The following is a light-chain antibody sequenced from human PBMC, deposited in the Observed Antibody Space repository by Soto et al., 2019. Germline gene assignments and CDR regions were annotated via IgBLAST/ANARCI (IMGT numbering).Light chain of an antibody. J-gene: IGKJ4*01. CDR1: QSIANR. V-gene: IGKV3-15*01. CDR2: GAS. CDR3: QQYNNWLALT. Sequence: EIVMTQSPATLSVSQGERATLSCRASQSIANRLAWYQQKPGQAPRLLIYGASTRATGVPARFSGSGSGTEFTLTISRLQSEDFAVYYCQQYNNWLALTFGGGTKVDIK.